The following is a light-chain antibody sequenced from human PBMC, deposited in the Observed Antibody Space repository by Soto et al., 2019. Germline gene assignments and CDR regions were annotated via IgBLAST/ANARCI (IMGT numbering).Light chain of an antibody. Sequence: DIQMTQSPSSLSASVGDRVTITCQASQDISIYLNWYKQRPGKAPEVLIYDASNLERGVPSRFSGSGSGTDFTLTITGLRHEDFATYYCQQSDTLLTFGGGTKVEL. J-gene: IGKJ4*01. CDR1: QDISIY. CDR3: QQSDTLLT. CDR2: DAS. V-gene: IGKV1-33*01.